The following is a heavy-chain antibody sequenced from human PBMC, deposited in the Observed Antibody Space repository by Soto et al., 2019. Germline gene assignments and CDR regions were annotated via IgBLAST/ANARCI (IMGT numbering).Heavy chain of an antibody. J-gene: IGHJ5*02. CDR1: GFTFSSYG. V-gene: IGHV3-30*03. CDR2: ISFNGVNK. CDR3: VRERSRDCLFDP. D-gene: IGHD1-26*01. Sequence: QVQVVESGGGVVQPGGSLRLSCAASGFTFSSYGMHWVRQAPGKGLEWAAAISFNGVNKFYATSVRGRFTISRDNSNNALYLQMTSLSAEDTAVYYCVRERSRDCLFDPWGWGTLVTVSS.